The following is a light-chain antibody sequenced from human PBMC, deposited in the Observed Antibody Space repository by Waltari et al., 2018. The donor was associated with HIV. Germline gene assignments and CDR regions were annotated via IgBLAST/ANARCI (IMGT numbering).Light chain of an antibody. J-gene: IGLJ3*02. CDR3: AAWDDRLLWV. CDR1: RSNIGDNF. V-gene: IGLV1-47*01. Sequence: QSVLPQPPSASGTAGQRVTISCSGSRSNIGDNFVYWFQQLPGTAPKLLIYRKDPRPAGVPYRFSGSKSCTSASLAISGLRSEDEADYYCAAWDDRLLWVFGGGTILTVL. CDR2: RKD.